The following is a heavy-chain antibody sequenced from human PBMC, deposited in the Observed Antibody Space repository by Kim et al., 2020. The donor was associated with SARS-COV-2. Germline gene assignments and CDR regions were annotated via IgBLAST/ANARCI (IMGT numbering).Heavy chain of an antibody. J-gene: IGHJ4*02. CDR3: ARDGGWYKFDY. D-gene: IGHD6-19*01. CDR2: SDYRGST. V-gene: IGHV4-59*01. CDR1: GDSIRSDH. Sequence: SETLSLTCAVSGDSIRSDHWTWIRQPPGKGLEWIGFSDYRGSTNYNPSLKSRVTISIDKSKNHFSLRLSSVTAADTAVYYCARDGGWYKFDYWGQGTLVT.